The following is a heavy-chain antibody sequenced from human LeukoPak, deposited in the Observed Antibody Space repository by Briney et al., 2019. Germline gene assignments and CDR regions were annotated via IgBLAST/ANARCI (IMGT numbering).Heavy chain of an antibody. CDR2: IYTSGST. Sequence: PSETLSLTCTVSGGSISSYYWSWIRQPAGKGLEWIGRIYTSGSTNYNPSLKSRVTMSVDTSKNQFSLKLSSVTAADTAVYYCARQGFVVVPAAVDYWGQGTLVTVSS. CDR1: GGSISSYY. D-gene: IGHD2-2*01. CDR3: ARQGFVVVPAAVDY. V-gene: IGHV4-4*07. J-gene: IGHJ4*02.